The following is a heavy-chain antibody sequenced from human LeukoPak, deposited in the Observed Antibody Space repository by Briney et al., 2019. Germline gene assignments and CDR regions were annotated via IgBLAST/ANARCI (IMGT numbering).Heavy chain of an antibody. J-gene: IGHJ4*02. CDR1: GGSISGRY. V-gene: IGHV4-59*08. Sequence: PSETLSLTCAVSGGSISGRYWSWIRQPPGKGLEWISNWRYDGSPNYTPSLESRATISLDTSKNQFSLRLTSVTAADTAVYYCVVTQKWLAFDYWGQGILVTVSS. CDR2: WRYDGSP. D-gene: IGHD6-19*01. CDR3: VVTQKWLAFDY.